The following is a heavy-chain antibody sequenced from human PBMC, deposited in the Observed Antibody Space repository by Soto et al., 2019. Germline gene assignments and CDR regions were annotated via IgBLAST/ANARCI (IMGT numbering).Heavy chain of an antibody. D-gene: IGHD4-17*01. CDR1: GYPFGGYA. CDR2: VSAHTGDS. CDR3: ARPSTSYGDYGWSLAY. V-gene: IGHV1-18*01. J-gene: IGHJ4*02. Sequence: QVQLVQSGAEVKTPGASLKVSCKASGYPFGGYAIGWVRQAPGQGLEWMGWVSAHTGDSGYAQKFQGRVTLTTETSTNTAYLELRGLRSDDTAVYYCARPSTSYGDYGWSLAYWGQGTLVTVSS.